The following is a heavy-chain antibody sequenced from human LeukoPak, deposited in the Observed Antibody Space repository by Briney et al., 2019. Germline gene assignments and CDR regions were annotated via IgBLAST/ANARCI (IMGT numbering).Heavy chain of an antibody. Sequence: SETLSLTCAVSDYSISNGYYWGWIRQPPGKGLEWIGAIYHNGITYYNPSLKSRVTISLDTSKKQFSLKLISVTTADTAVYYCASQLSFTVIEDWGQGTLVTVSS. CDR1: DYSISNGYY. V-gene: IGHV4-38-2*01. CDR3: ASQLSFTVIED. D-gene: IGHD2/OR15-2a*01. J-gene: IGHJ4*02. CDR2: IYHNGIT.